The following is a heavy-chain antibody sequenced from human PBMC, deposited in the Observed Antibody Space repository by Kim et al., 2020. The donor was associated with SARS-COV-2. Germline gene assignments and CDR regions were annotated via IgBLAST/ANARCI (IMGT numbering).Heavy chain of an antibody. V-gene: IGHV3-30*04. CDR3: ARARSGGSGYYFDWYFD. J-gene: IGHJ2*01. Sequence: GGSLRLSCAASGFTFSSYAMHWVRQAPGKGLEWVAVISYDGSNKYYADSVKGRFTISRDNSKNTLYLQMNSLRAEDTAVYYCARARSGGSGYYFDWYFD. D-gene: IGHD2-15*01. CDR1: GFTFSSYA. CDR2: ISYDGSNK.